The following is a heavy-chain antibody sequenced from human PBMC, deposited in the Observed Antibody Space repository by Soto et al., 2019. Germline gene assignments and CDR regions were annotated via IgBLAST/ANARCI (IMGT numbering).Heavy chain of an antibody. CDR2: IYYSGST. CDR3: ARHPGGELLWFGELTQSGMDV. V-gene: IGHV4-59*08. CDR1: GGSISSYY. Sequence: PSETLSLTCTVSGGSISSYYWSWIRQPPGKGLEWIGYIYYSGSTNYNPSLKSRVTISVDTSKNQFSLKLSSVTAADTAVYYCARHPGGELLWFGELTQSGMDVWGQGTTVTVSS. D-gene: IGHD3-10*01. J-gene: IGHJ6*02.